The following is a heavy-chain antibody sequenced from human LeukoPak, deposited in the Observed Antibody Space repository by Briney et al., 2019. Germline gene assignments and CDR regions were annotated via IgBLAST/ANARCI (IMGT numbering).Heavy chain of an antibody. V-gene: IGHV4-61*02. CDR1: GGSISSGGYS. CDR3: ARDQLRFLEWTPYNWFDP. D-gene: IGHD3-3*01. CDR2: IYTSGST. J-gene: IGHJ5*02. Sequence: SETLSLTCAVSGGSISSGGYSWSWIRQPAGKGLEWIRRIYTSGSTNYNPSLKSRVTMSVDTSKNQFSLKLSSVTAADTAVYYCARDQLRFLEWTPYNWFDPWGQGTLVTVSS.